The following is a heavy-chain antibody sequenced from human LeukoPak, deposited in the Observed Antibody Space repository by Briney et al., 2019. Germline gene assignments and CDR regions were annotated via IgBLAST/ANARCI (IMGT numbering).Heavy chain of an antibody. J-gene: IGHJ6*02. CDR3: ARELPYGMDV. CDR2: ISSSGDYI. CDR1: GFTLVSGYTFSTYN. Sequence: GGSLRLSCAASGFTLVSGYTFSTYNVNWVRQAPGKGLEWVSSISSSGDYIYYADSVKGRFTISRDNAKNSLYLQMKSLRAEDTAVYYCARELPYGMDVWGQGTTDTVSS. D-gene: IGHD2-21*02. V-gene: IGHV3-21*01.